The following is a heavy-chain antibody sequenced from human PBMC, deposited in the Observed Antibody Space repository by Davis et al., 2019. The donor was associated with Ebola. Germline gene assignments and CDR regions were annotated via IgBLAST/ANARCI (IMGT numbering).Heavy chain of an antibody. CDR1: GFTFSSYS. CDR3: AREGMGGDSSSWYYYYYGMDV. Sequence: GESLKISCAASGFTFSSYSMNWVRQAPGKGLEWVSYISSSSSTIYYADSVKGRFTISRDNAKNSLYLQMNSLRDEDTAVYYCAREGMGGDSSSWYYYYYGMDVWGKGTTVTVSS. CDR2: ISSSSSTI. D-gene: IGHD6-13*01. V-gene: IGHV3-48*02. J-gene: IGHJ6*04.